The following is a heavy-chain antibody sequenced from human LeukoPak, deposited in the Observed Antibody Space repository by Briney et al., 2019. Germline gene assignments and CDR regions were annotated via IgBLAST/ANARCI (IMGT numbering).Heavy chain of an antibody. CDR3: ARWTGVIDQ. CDR1: GFTFENYS. V-gene: IGHV3-7*01. J-gene: IGHJ4*02. Sequence: PGGSLRLSCAASGFTFENYSMHWVRLAPGKVPEWVANIKQDGSLAHHLDSVKGRFTISRDNTNNSLILQMNSLLAEDTAVSYCARWTGVIDQWGQGTLVTVSS. D-gene: IGHD3-10*01. CDR2: IKQDGSLA.